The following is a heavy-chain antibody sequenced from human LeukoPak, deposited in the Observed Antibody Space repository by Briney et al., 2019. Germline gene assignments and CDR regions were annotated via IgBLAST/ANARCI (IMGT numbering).Heavy chain of an antibody. CDR2: IIAILSIA. J-gene: IGHJ4*02. V-gene: IGHV1-69*04. CDR3: ARDDL. Sequence: ASVKVSCKPSGGTFSRYTISWVRQAPGGGLEWMGRIIAILSIANYAQKFQGRVTITADKTTSTAYMELSSLRSEDTAVYYCARDDLWGQGTLVTVSS. CDR1: GGTFSRYT.